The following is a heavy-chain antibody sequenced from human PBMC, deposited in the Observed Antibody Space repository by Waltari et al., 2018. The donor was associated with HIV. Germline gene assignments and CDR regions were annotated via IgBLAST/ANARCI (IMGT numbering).Heavy chain of an antibody. CDR1: GGFCRSSEYY. V-gene: IGHV4-39*01. CDR3: ARRGNYRAAEYNYFGP. Sequence: QLQLQESGPGVVKPLETLSLTGTDSGGFCRSSEYYWDWIRQSPGKGLEWIGNIQYGGNTIYNPSLESRVSMSIDTSRGQFSLTLKDVTAADTAVYFCARRGNYRAAEYNYFGPWGQGIQVIVSS. CDR2: IQYGGNT. J-gene: IGHJ5*02. D-gene: IGHD1-7*01.